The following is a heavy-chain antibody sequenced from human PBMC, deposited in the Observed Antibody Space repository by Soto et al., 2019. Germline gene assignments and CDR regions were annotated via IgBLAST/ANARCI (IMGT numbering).Heavy chain of an antibody. CDR1: GLTVSSSY. V-gene: IGHV3-23*01. J-gene: IGHJ5*02. D-gene: IGHD3-9*01. CDR3: AKDGNPIPYLTGYYRLGWFDP. CDR2: ISGSGGST. Sequence: GGSLRLSCAASGLTVSSSYMSWVRQAPGKGLEWVSAISGSGGSTYYADSVKGRFTISRDNSKNTLYLQMNSLRAEDTAVYYCAKDGNPIPYLTGYYRLGWFDPWGQGTLVTVSS.